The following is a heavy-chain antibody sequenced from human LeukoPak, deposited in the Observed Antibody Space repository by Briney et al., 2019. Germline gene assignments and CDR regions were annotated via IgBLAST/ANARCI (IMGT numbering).Heavy chain of an antibody. V-gene: IGHV3-48*03. Sequence: PGGSLRFSCEGSGFTFSNYEMNWVRQAPGKGLEWLSFIRSTGSITRYADSVKGRFTISRDNAKNSLYLQMNSLRAEDTAVYYCARDPRSPAQKSGTFDIWGQGTMVTVSS. CDR3: ARDPRSPAQKSGTFDI. D-gene: IGHD1-26*01. CDR2: IRSTGSIT. J-gene: IGHJ3*02. CDR1: GFTFSNYE.